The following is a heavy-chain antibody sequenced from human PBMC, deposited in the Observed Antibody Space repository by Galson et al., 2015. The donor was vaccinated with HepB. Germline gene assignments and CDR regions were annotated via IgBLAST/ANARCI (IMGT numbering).Heavy chain of an antibody. J-gene: IGHJ4*02. CDR2: ISGSGGST. CDR3: AKDSGEYYDFWSGHY. D-gene: IGHD3-3*01. CDR1: GFTFSSYA. V-gene: IGHV3-23*01. Sequence: SLRLSCAASGFTFSSYAMSWVRQAPGKGLEWVSAISGSGGSTYYADSVKGRFTISRDNSKSTLYLQMNSLRAEDTAVYYCAKDSGEYYDFWSGHYWGQGTTVTVSS.